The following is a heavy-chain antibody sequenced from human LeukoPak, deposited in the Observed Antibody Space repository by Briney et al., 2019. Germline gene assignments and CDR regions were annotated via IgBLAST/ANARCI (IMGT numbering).Heavy chain of an antibody. V-gene: IGHV4-39*07. J-gene: IGHJ5*02. Sequence: PSETLSLTCTVSGGSISSSNSYWGWIRQPPGKGLEWIGEINHSGSTNYNPSLKSRVTISVDTSKNQFSLKLSSVTAADTAVYYCARLFRWIAAAGPPPNRFDPWGQGTLVTVSS. CDR3: ARLFRWIAAAGPPPNRFDP. CDR2: INHSGST. D-gene: IGHD6-13*01. CDR1: GGSISSSNSY.